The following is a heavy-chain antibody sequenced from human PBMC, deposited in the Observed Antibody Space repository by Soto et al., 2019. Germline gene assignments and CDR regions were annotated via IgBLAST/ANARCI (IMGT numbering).Heavy chain of an antibody. CDR2: IRSKANSYAT. D-gene: IGHD1-26*01. CDR3: YSGSYYLHYYYYGMDV. CDR1: GFTFSGSA. J-gene: IGHJ6*02. V-gene: IGHV3-73*01. Sequence: GGSLRLSCAASGFTFSGSAMHWVRQASGKGLEWVGRIRSKANSYATAYAASVKGRFTISRDDSKNTAYLQMNSLKTEDTAVYYCYSGSYYLHYYYYGMDVWGQGTTVTVSS.